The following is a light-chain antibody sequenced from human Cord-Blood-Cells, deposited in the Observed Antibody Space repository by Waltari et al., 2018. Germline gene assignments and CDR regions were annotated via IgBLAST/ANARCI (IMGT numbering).Light chain of an antibody. CDR3: QSYDSSLSVV. CDR2: GKS. Sequence: QSVLTQPPSVSGAPGQRVTISCTGSSSNIGAGYDLHWSQQHPGTAPKLLIFGKSPRHSAVPDRFSGSKSGSSASLAITGRQAEDEADYYCQSYDSSLSVVFGGGTKLPVL. J-gene: IGLJ2*01. V-gene: IGLV1-40*01. CDR1: SSNIGAGYD.